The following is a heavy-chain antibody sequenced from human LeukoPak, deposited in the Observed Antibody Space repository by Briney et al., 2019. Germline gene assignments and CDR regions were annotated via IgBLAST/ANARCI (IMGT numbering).Heavy chain of an antibody. CDR3: ARGPTRQYFDY. CDR2: IYYSGST. D-gene: IGHD6-6*01. Sequence: SETLSLTCTVSGGSISSGDYYWSWIRQPPGKGLEWIGYIYYSGSTYYNPSLKSRVTISVDTSRNQFSLNLSSVTAADTAVYYCARGPTRQYFDYWGQGTLVTVSS. CDR1: GGSISSGDYY. V-gene: IGHV4-30-4*02. J-gene: IGHJ4*02.